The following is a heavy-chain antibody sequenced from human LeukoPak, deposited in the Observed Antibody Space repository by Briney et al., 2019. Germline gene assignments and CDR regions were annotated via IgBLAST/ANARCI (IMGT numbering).Heavy chain of an antibody. CDR1: GGTVSNYG. CDR2: IIPIFGTT. CDR3: ASFLVSGLDATNKYYYYYGMDV. V-gene: IGHV1-69*13. Sequence: SVKVSCKASGGTVSNYGISWVRQAPGQGLEWMGGIIPIFGTTNYAQKFQGRVTITADESTSTAYMELSSLRSEDTAVYYCASFLVSGLDATNKYYYYYGMDVWGQGTTVTVSS. J-gene: IGHJ6*02. D-gene: IGHD2-15*01.